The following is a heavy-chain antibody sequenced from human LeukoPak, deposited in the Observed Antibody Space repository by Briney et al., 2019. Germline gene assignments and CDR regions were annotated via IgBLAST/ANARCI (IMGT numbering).Heavy chain of an antibody. CDR2: IYYSGST. D-gene: IGHD3-22*01. CDR3: ARVGVITMIVNY. J-gene: IGHJ4*02. Sequence: PSETLSLTCTVSGGSISSGGYYWSWIRQHPGKGLEWIGYIYYSGSTYYNPSLKSRVTISVDTSKNQFSLKLSSVTAADTAVYYCARVGVITMIVNYWGQGTLVTVSS. V-gene: IGHV4-31*03. CDR1: GGSISSGGYY.